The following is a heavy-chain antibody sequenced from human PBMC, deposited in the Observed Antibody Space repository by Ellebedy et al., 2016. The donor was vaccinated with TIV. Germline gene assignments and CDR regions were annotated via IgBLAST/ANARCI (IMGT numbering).Heavy chain of an antibody. D-gene: IGHD2-21*02. CDR2: INHSGSP. CDR1: GGSLSGYY. J-gene: IGHJ4*02. CDR3: SRGVTDQN. Sequence: MPSETLSLTCAVYGGSLSGYYWSWIRQPPGKGLEWIGEINHSGSPKYNSSLKSRVTISLDTSKNQFSLKLSSVTAADTAVYYCSRGVTDQNWGQGILVTVSS. V-gene: IGHV4-34*01.